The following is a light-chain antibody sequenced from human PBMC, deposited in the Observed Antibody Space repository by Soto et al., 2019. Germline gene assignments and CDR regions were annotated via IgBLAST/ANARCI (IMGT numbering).Light chain of an antibody. CDR1: SSDVGGYNY. CDR2: DVS. CDR3: CSYAGSSTV. Sequence: QSVLTQPRSVSGSPGQSVTISCTGTSSDVGGYNYVSWYQQHPGKAPKLMIYDVSKRPSGVPDRFSGSKSGNTASLTISGLQAEDEAECSCCSYAGSSTVFGGGTKLTVL. J-gene: IGLJ3*02. V-gene: IGLV2-11*01.